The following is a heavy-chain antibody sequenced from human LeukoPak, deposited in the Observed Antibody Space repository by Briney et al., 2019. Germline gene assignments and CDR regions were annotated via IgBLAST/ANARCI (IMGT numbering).Heavy chain of an antibody. CDR2: IYYSGST. D-gene: IGHD6-19*01. J-gene: IGHJ5*02. Sequence: SETLSLTCTVSGVSISSYYWSWIRQPPGKGLEWIGYIYYSGSTNYNPSLKSRVTISVDTSKNQFSLKLSSVTAADTAVYYCARLIAVAGWFDPWGQGTLVTVSS. CDR3: ARLIAVAGWFDP. V-gene: IGHV4-59*01. CDR1: GVSISSYY.